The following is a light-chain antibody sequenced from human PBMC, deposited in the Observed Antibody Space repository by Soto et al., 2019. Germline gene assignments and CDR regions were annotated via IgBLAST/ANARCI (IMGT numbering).Light chain of an antibody. Sequence: QSVLTQPPSASGTPGQRVSISCSGSSSNIGSNSVQWHQQLPGTAPNLLIYADNQRPSGVPDRFSGSKSGTSASLAITGLQSGDEADYYCAAWDDNLNGFVFGPGTKLNVL. J-gene: IGLJ1*01. CDR2: ADN. CDR3: AAWDDNLNGFV. CDR1: SSNIGSNS. V-gene: IGLV1-44*01.